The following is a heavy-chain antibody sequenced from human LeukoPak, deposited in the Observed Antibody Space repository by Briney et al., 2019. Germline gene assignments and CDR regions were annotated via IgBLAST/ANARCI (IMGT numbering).Heavy chain of an antibody. CDR1: GFTFSSYD. V-gene: IGHV3-13*01. D-gene: IGHD1-26*01. Sequence: GGSLRLSCAASGFTFSSYDMHWARQATGKGLEWVSAIGTAGDTYYAGSVKGRFTISRENAKNSLYLQMNSLRAGDTAVYYCARGLPREGWFDPWGQGTLVTVSS. J-gene: IGHJ5*02. CDR2: IGTAGDT. CDR3: ARGLPREGWFDP.